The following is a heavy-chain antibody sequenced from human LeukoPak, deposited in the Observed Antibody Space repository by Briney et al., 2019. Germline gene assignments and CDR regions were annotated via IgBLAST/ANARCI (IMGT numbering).Heavy chain of an antibody. J-gene: IGHJ6*02. D-gene: IGHD2-15*01. CDR3: VRRYSFGPYGMDV. CDR1: GFPFSSYA. V-gene: IGHV3-64D*09. CDR2: ISDSGGST. Sequence: PGGSLRLSCSASGFPFSSYAMHWVLQAPGNGLEYVSAISDSGGSTYYADSVKGRFTISRDNSKNTLYLQMISLRAEDTAVYFCVRRYSFGPYGMDVWGQGTTVTVSS.